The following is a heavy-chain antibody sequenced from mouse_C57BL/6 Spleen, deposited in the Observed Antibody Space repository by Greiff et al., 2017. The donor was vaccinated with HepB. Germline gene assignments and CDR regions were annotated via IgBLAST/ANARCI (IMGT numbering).Heavy chain of an antibody. CDR2: INPGSGGT. CDR3: ARAGAKGFDY. CDR1: GYAFTNYL. V-gene: IGHV1-54*01. J-gene: IGHJ2*01. Sequence: VQGVESGAELVRPGTSVKVSCKASGYAFTNYLIEWVKQRPGQGLEWIGVINPGSGGTNYNEKFKGKATLTADKSSSTAYMQLSSLTSEDSAVYFCARAGAKGFDYWGQGTTLTVSS.